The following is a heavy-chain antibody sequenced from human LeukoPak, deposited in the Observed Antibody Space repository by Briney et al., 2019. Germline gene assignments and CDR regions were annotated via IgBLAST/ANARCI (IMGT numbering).Heavy chain of an antibody. CDR1: GFTFSSYW. J-gene: IGHJ6*03. CDR2: IKQDGSEK. Sequence: GSLRLSCAASGFTFSSYWMSWVRQAPGKGLEWVANIKQDGSEKYYVDSVKGRFTISRDNAKNSLYLQMNSLRAEDTAVYYCARVRVPSQFRYYYYYMDVWGKGTTVTISS. CDR3: ARVRVPSQFRYYYYYMDV. V-gene: IGHV3-7*01. D-gene: IGHD5-24*01.